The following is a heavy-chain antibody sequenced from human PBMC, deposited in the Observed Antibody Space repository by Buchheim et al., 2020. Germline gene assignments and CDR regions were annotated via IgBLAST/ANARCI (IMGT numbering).Heavy chain of an antibody. CDR2: ITGSGGST. Sequence: EVQLLESGGGLVQPGGSLRLSCAASGFTFSSYTMTWVRQAPGKGLEWVSFITGSGGSTAYADSVKGRFTISRDNSKNTLYLQMNNLRVEDTALYYCAKTSGYFDYWGQGTL. CDR3: AKTSGYFDY. V-gene: IGHV3-23*01. CDR1: GFTFSSYT. D-gene: IGHD3-3*01. J-gene: IGHJ4*02.